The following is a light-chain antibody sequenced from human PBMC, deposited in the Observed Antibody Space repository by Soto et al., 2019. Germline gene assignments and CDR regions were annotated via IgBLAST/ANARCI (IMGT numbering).Light chain of an antibody. V-gene: IGLV2-8*01. CDR3: SSYAGSRNV. CDR2: GVN. Sequence: QSVLTQPPSASGSPGQSVAISCTGTSSDVGGYNYVSWYQQHPGKAPKLMIYGVNKRPSGVPDRFSGSKSGNTASLTVSGLQAGDEADYYCSSYAGSRNVFGTRTKVTVL. CDR1: SSDVGGYNY. J-gene: IGLJ1*01.